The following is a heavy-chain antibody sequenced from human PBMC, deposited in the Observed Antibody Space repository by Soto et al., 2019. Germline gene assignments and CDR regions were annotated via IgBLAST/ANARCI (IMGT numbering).Heavy chain of an antibody. CDR3: VRRHVSATGIDWFDP. V-gene: IGHV1-3*01. CDR2: INAANGDT. D-gene: IGHD6-13*01. J-gene: IGHJ5*02. CDR1: GYTFTSYG. Sequence: ASVKVSCKASGYTFTSYGIHWVRQAPGQRLEWMGWINAANGDTKYSPKFQGRVTITGDTSASTAYMELSSLRSEDTAVYYCVRRHVSATGIDWFDPWGQGTLVTLSS.